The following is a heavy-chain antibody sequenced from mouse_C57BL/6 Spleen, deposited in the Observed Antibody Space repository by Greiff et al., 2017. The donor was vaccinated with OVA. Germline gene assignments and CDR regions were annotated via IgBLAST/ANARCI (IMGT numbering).Heavy chain of an antibody. CDR3: ARTRKSTRDYFDY. V-gene: IGHV1-18*01. D-gene: IGHD2-1*01. CDR2: INPNNGGT. Sequence: VQLKQSGPELVKPGASVKIPCKASGYTFTDYNMDWVKQSHGKSLEWIGDINPNNGGTIYNQKFKGKATLTVDKSSSTAYMELRSLTSEDTAVYYCARTRKSTRDYFDYWGQGTTLTVSS. CDR1: GYTFTDYN. J-gene: IGHJ2*01.